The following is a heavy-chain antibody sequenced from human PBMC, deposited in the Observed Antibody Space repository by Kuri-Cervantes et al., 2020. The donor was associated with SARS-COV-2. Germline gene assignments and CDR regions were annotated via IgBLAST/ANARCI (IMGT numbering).Heavy chain of an antibody. Sequence: KISCKASGGTFSSYAISWVRQAPGQGLEWMGGIIPIFGTANYAQKFQGRVTITADESTSTAYMELSSLRSEDTAVYYCARPNYYGSESYNYGMDVWGQGTTVTVSS. V-gene: IGHV1-69*01. J-gene: IGHJ6*02. CDR2: IIPIFGTA. CDR1: GGTFSSYA. CDR3: ARPNYYGSESYNYGMDV. D-gene: IGHD3-10*01.